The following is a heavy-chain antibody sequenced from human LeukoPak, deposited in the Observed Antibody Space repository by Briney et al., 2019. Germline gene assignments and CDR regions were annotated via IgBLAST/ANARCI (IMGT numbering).Heavy chain of an antibody. V-gene: IGHV4-39*07. D-gene: IGHD3-16*01. CDR3: ARDRLSLGAFDI. CDR2: VYSRGSI. CDR1: GGYMNTVSYY. J-gene: IGHJ3*02. Sequence: SETLSLTCGVSGGYMNTVSYYWVWIRQAPEKGLEWIGSVYSRGSIYSNPSLRSRVTISLDTSKNEFSLNLSSVTVADTAVYYCARDRLSLGAFDIWGPGTTVSVSS.